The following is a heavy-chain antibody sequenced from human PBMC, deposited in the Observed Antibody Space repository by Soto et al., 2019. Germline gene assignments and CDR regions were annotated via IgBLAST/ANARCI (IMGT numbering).Heavy chain of an antibody. V-gene: IGHV3-30-3*01. D-gene: IGHD4-4*01. CDR1: GFTLSSYS. Sequence: QVQLVESGGGVVQPGRSLRLSCAASGFTLSSYSMHWVRQAPGKGLDWVAAMSYDGSSKYFADSVKGRFTISRDNSKNTLSLQMNSLGAEDSAVYYCARGLSVSNHADFEYWGQGTLVTVSS. J-gene: IGHJ4*02. CDR3: ARGLSVSNHADFEY. CDR2: MSYDGSSK.